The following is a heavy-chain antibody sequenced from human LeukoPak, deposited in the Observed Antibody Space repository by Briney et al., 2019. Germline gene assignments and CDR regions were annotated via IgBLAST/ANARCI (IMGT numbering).Heavy chain of an antibody. D-gene: IGHD3-22*01. CDR2: ISAYNGNT. CDR1: GYTFTSYG. CDR3: ARDLTSYYYDNNGAFDF. Sequence: ASVKVSCTASGYTFTSYGISWVRQAPGQGLEWMGWISAYNGNTNYAQKLQGRVTMTTDTSTSTAYMELRSLRSDDTAVYYCARDLTSYYYDNNGAFDFWGQGTLVTVSS. J-gene: IGHJ4*02. V-gene: IGHV1-18*01.